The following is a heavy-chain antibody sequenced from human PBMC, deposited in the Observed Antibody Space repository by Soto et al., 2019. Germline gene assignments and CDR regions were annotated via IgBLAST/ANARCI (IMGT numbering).Heavy chain of an antibody. Sequence: QVQLQESGPGLVKPSPTLSLTCIVSGDSISSGGYFWTWIRQHPGKGLEWIGYIYDRGSAFYNPSLKSRVTMSVDTSKNQFSLNLRSVAAAGTAVFYCANGILRPNHYMDVWGKGTAVAVSS. V-gene: IGHV4-31*03. CDR3: ANGILRPNHYMDV. CDR1: GDSISSGGYF. D-gene: IGHD1-26*01. J-gene: IGHJ6*03. CDR2: IYDRGSA.